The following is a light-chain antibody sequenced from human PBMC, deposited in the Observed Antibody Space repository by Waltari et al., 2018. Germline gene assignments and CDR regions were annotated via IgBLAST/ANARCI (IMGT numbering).Light chain of an antibody. J-gene: IGKJ4*01. V-gene: IGKV1-5*03. CDR3: QEYDTLPVT. Sequence: TCRASQSVKNNVAWYQQKPGKAPNVLIHKASRLESWCPSRFSGSGYGTEFTLTISSLQPDDCATYYCQEYDTLPVTFGGGTKVEIK. CDR1: QSVKNN. CDR2: KAS.